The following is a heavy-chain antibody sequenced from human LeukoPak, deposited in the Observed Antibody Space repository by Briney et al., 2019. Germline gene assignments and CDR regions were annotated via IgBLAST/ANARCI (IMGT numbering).Heavy chain of an antibody. CDR2: FDPEDGET. V-gene: IGHV1-24*01. Sequence: ASVKVSCKVSGYTLTELSMHWVRQAPGKGLEWMGGFDPEDGETIYAQKFQGRVTMTEDTSTDTAYMELSSLGSEDTAVYYCALGYCTNGVCQGLDYWGQGTLVTVSS. CDR3: ALGYCTNGVCQGLDY. D-gene: IGHD2-8*01. CDR1: GYTLTELS. J-gene: IGHJ4*02.